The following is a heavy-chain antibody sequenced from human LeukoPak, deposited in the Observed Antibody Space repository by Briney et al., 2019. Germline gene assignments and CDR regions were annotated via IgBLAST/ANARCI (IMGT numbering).Heavy chain of an antibody. CDR2: INPNSGGT. CDR3: AREKSGYDFDY. J-gene: IGHJ4*02. Sequence: ASVKVSCKASGYTFTDNYMHWLRQAPGQGLEWMGWINPNSGGTKYAQKFQGRVTITRDTSISTAYMELSGLTSDDTAVYYCAREKSGYDFDYWGKGTLVTVSS. V-gene: IGHV1-2*02. CDR1: GYTFTDNY. D-gene: IGHD5-12*01.